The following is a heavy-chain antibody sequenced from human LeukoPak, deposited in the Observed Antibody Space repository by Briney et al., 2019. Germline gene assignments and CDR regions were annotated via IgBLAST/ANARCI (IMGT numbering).Heavy chain of an antibody. Sequence: SETLSLTCTVSGGSISSYYWSWIRQPPGKGLEWIGYIYYSGSTNYNPSLKSRVTISVDTSKNQFSLKLSSVTAADTAVYYCARHTLGRWLQLSWGQGTLVTVSS. J-gene: IGHJ4*02. CDR1: GGSISSYY. CDR3: ARHTLGRWLQLS. V-gene: IGHV4-59*08. CDR2: IYYSGST. D-gene: IGHD5-24*01.